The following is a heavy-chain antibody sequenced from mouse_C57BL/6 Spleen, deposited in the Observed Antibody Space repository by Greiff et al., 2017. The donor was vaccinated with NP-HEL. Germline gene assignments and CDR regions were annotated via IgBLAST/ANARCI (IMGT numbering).Heavy chain of an antibody. CDR3: ARGIYYDYDDAMDY. J-gene: IGHJ4*01. Sequence: VQLQESGPELVKPGASVKISCKASGYAFSSSWMNWVKQRPGKGLEWIGRIYPGDGDTNYNGKFKGKATLTADISSSTAYMQLSSLTSEDSAVYFCARGIYYDYDDAMDYWGQGTSVTVSS. CDR1: GYAFSSSW. D-gene: IGHD2-4*01. CDR2: IYPGDGDT. V-gene: IGHV1-82*01.